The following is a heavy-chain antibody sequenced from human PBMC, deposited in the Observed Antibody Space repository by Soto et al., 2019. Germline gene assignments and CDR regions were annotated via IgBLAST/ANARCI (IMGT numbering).Heavy chain of an antibody. J-gene: IGHJ4*02. CDR1: GFTFDDYA. D-gene: IGHD3-3*01. CDR2: ISWNSGSI. V-gene: IGHV3-9*01. Sequence: SLRLSCAASGFTFDDYAMHWVRQAPGKGLEWVSGISWNSGSIGYADSVKGRFTISRDNAKNSLYLQMNSLRAEDTAVYYCTTDVWSGYSDYWGQGTLVTVSS. CDR3: TTDVWSGYSDY.